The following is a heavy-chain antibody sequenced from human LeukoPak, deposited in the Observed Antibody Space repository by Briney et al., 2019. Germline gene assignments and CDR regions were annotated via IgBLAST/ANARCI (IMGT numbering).Heavy chain of an antibody. Sequence: GGSLRLSCAASGFTFSGYEMNWVRQAPGKGLEWVGRIKSKTDGGTTDYAAPVKGRFTISRDDSKNTLYLQMNSLETEDTAVYYCIKVGSTGCYDYWGQGTLVTVSS. V-gene: IGHV3-15*01. CDR2: IKSKTDGGTT. J-gene: IGHJ4*02. CDR1: GFTFSGYE. D-gene: IGHD2-2*01. CDR3: IKVGSTGCYDY.